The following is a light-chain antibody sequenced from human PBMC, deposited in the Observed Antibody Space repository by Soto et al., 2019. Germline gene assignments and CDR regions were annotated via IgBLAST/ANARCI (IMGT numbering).Light chain of an antibody. CDR1: QSLSSR. J-gene: IGKJ2*01. Sequence: DIQMTQSPSSLSASVGDRVTITCRASQSLSSRLTWYQQKPGEAPKLLIYETSSLHSGVPSRFSGSGSETDFTLTINSLQPEDFATYYCQQSFSPPYTFGQGTKVDIK. V-gene: IGKV1-39*01. CDR2: ETS. CDR3: QQSFSPPYT.